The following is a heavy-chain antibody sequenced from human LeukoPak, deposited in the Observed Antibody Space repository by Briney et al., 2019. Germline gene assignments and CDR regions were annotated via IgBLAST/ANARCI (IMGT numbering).Heavy chain of an antibody. CDR3: ARTWHGSHDDAFDI. J-gene: IGHJ3*02. Sequence: PSETLSLTCTVSGGSISSSSYYWGWIRQPPGKGLEWIGSIYYSGSTYYNPSLKSRVTISVDTSKNQFSLKLSSVTAADTAVYYCARTWHGSHDDAFDIWGQGTMVTVSS. CDR2: IYYSGST. V-gene: IGHV4-39*07. CDR1: GGSISSSSYY. D-gene: IGHD3-10*01.